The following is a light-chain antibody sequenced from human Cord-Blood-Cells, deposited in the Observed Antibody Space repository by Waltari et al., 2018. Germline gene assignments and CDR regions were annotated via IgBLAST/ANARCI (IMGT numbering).Light chain of an antibody. CDR2: DVS. Sequence: QSALTRPASVSGSPGQSITISRTGTSSDVGGYNYVSWYQQHPGKAPKLMIYDVSNRPSGVSNRFSGSKSGNTASLTISGLQAEDEADYYCSSYTSSSTVFGGGTKLTVL. V-gene: IGLV2-14*01. J-gene: IGLJ2*01. CDR1: SSDVGGYNY. CDR3: SSYTSSSTV.